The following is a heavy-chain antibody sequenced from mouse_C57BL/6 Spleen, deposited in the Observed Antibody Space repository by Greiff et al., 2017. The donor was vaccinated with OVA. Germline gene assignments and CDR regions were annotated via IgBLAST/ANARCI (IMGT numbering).Heavy chain of an antibody. Sequence: EVKLVESGGGLVQPGGSMKLSCVASGFTFSNYWMNWVRQSPEQGLEWVAQIRLKSDNYATHYAESVKGRFTISRDDSKSSVYLQMNNVRAEDTGIYCCSLYCYGSSHYAMGGWGQGASVTVAS. CDR3: SLYCYGSSHYAMGG. J-gene: IGHJ4*01. CDR1: GFTFSNYW. CDR2: IRLKSDNYAT. D-gene: IGHD1-1*01. V-gene: IGHV6-3*01.